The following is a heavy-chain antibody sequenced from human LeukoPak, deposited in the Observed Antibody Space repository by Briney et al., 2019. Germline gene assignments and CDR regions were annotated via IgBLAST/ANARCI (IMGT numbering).Heavy chain of an antibody. V-gene: IGHV1-3*01. CDR1: GYTFTSYA. CDR3: ARDYLAVANRPGY. J-gene: IGHJ4*02. Sequence: ASVKVSCKASGYTFTSYAVHWVRQAPGQRLEWMGWINAGNGNTKYSQKFQGRVTITRDTSASTAYMELSSLRSEDTAVYYCARDYLAVANRPGYWGQGTLVTVSS. CDR2: INAGNGNT. D-gene: IGHD6-19*01.